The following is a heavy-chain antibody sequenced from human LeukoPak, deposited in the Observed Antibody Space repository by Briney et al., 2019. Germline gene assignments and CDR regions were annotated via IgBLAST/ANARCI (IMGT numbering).Heavy chain of an antibody. J-gene: IGHJ4*02. CDR2: MNPNSGNT. V-gene: IGHV1-8*01. CDR1: GYTFTSYD. CDR3: AGGHGLRCSGGSCYYDY. Sequence: GASVKVSCKASGYTFTSYDINWVRQAAGQGLEWMGWMNPNSGNTGYAQKFQGRVTLTRNTTLSTAYMELSSLRSEDTAVYYCAGGHGLRCSGGSCYYDYWGQGTLVTVSS. D-gene: IGHD2-15*01.